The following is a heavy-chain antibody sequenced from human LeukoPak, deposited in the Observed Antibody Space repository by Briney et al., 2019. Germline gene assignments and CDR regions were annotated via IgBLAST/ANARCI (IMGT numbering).Heavy chain of an antibody. Sequence: SETLSLTCTVSGGSISSYYWSWIRQPPGKGLEWIGYIYYNGSPDYNPSLKSRLTISVDTSKNEFSLKLNSVTAADTAVYYCAREGGYSGYFDYWGQGTLVTVSS. CDR3: AREGGYSGYFDY. V-gene: IGHV4-59*01. J-gene: IGHJ4*02. CDR1: GGSISSYY. CDR2: IYYNGSP. D-gene: IGHD5-12*01.